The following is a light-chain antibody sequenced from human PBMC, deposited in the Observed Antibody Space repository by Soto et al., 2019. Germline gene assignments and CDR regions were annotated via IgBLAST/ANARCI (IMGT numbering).Light chain of an antibody. CDR1: SSDVGGYNY. J-gene: IGLJ2*01. Sequence: QSALTQPRSVSGSPGQSVTISCTGTSSDVGGYNYVSWYQQHPGKAPKLMIYDVSKRPSGVPDRFSGSKSGNTASLTISGLQAEDEDDYSCCSYAGSDPVVFGGGTKLTVL. CDR2: DVS. V-gene: IGLV2-11*01. CDR3: CSYAGSDPVV.